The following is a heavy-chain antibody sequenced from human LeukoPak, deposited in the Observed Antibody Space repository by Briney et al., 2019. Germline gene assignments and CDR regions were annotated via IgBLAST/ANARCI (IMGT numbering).Heavy chain of an antibody. CDR1: GGSINTYY. CDR3: STGGSSWYHWFDP. D-gene: IGHD6-13*01. V-gene: IGHV4-4*07. J-gene: IGHJ5*02. Sequence: PSETLSLTCTVSGGSINTYYWSWIRQSAGKGLEWIGRIYSTGSTSYSPSLKSRVTMSIDTSKNQFSLNLSSVTAADTAIYYCSTGGSSWYHWFDPWGQGTLVTVSS. CDR2: IYSTGST.